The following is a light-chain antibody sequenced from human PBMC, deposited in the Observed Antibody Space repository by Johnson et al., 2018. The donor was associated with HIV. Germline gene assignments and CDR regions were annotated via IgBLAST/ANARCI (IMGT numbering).Light chain of an antibody. CDR3: KTWDSRLSVGHV. J-gene: IGLJ1*01. CDR2: DNN. V-gene: IGLV1-51*01. CDR1: SSNIGNNY. Sequence: QAVLTQPPSLSAAPGQNVTISCSGSSSNIGNNYVSWYQQLPGKAPKLFIFDNNKRPSGIPDRFSGSKSGTSATLGITGLQTGDEADYYCKTWDSRLSVGHVFGTGTKVTVL.